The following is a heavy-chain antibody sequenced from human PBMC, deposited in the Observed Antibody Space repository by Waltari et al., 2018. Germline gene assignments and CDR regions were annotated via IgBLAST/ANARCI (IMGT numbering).Heavy chain of an antibody. CDR2: ISSSSSYI. D-gene: IGHD3-3*01. CDR1: GFTFSSYS. Sequence: EVQLVESGGGLVKPGGSLRLSCAASGFTFSSYSMNWVRQAPGKGLEWVSSISSSSSYIYYADSVKGRFTISRDNAKNSLYLQMNSLRAEDTAVYYCARDPSILEWLFQYFDYWGQGTLVTVSS. V-gene: IGHV3-21*01. J-gene: IGHJ4*02. CDR3: ARDPSILEWLFQYFDY.